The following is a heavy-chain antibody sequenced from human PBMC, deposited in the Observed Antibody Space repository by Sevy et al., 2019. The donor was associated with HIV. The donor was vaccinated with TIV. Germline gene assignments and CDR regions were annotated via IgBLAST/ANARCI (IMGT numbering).Heavy chain of an antibody. Sequence: GESLKTSCKGSGYRFTNYWFGWVRQMPGKGLEWMGMIYPGDSDTRYSPSFQGQVSISADKSISTAYLQWTSLKASDTAMYYYARVIVATTYPIRVHESDIWGQGTMVTVSS. V-gene: IGHV5-51*01. J-gene: IGHJ3*02. CDR3: ARVIVATTYPIRVHESDI. CDR2: IYPGDSDT. CDR1: GYRFTNYW. D-gene: IGHD5-12*01.